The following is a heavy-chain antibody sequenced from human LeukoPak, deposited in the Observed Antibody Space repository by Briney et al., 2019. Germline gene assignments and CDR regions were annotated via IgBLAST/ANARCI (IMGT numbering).Heavy chain of an antibody. CDR1: GFTFSSYS. D-gene: IGHD3-22*01. J-gene: IGHJ4*02. V-gene: IGHV3-21*01. CDR3: ARDAVTQPRSDISGYYPPYHFDY. Sequence: GGALRLSCAASGFTFSSYSINWVRQAPGKGLEWVSSICSTSSYIYYADSVKGRYTISRDNAKNSLYLQMNSLRGEDTAVYYCARDAVTQPRSDISGYYPPYHFDYWGQGTLVTVSS. CDR2: ICSTSSYI.